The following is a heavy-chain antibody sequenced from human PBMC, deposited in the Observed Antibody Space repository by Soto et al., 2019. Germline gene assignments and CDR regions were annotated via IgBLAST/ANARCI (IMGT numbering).Heavy chain of an antibody. CDR1: GYTLTSYY. V-gene: IGHV1-46*01. D-gene: IGHD6-6*01. CDR2: INPSGGST. Sequence: ASVKVSCKASGYTLTSYYMHWLRQAPGQGLEWMGIINPSGGSTSYAQKFQGRVTMTRDTSTSTVYMELSSLRSEDTAVYYCARDCEQLVISHYYGMDVWGQGTTVTVSS. J-gene: IGHJ6*02. CDR3: ARDCEQLVISHYYGMDV.